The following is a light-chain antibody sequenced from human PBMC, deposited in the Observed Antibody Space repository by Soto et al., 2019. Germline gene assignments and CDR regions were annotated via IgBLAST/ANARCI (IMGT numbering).Light chain of an antibody. V-gene: IGLV1-51*01. CDR1: SSNIGNNY. J-gene: IGLJ3*02. CDR3: GTWDSSLSAEWV. CDR2: DNN. Sequence: QSVLTQPPSVSADPGQKVTISCSGSSSNIGNNYVSWYQQLPGTAPKLLIYDNNKRPSGIPDRFSGSKSGTSATLGITGLQTGDEADYYCGTWDSSLSAEWVFGGGTKVTVL.